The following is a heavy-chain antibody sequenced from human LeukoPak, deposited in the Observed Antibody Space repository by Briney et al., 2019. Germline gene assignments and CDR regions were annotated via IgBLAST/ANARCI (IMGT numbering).Heavy chain of an antibody. V-gene: IGHV1-46*01. CDR1: GYTFTSYY. J-gene: IGHJ3*02. CDR3: ARGGRGEGTGTTRVAFDI. D-gene: IGHD1-1*01. CDR2: INPSGGST. Sequence: GASVKVSCKPAGYTFTSYYMHWVRQAPGQGLEWMGTINPSGGSTSYAQKFQGRVTMTRDTSTSTVYMELSSLRSEDTAVYYCARGGRGEGTGTTRVAFDIWGQGTMVTVSS.